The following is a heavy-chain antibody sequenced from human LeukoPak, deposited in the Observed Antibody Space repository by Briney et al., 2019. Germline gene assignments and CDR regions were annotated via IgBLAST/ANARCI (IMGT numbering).Heavy chain of an antibody. CDR2: IYNTVNT. V-gene: IGHV4-59*01. Sequence: SETLSLTCTVSGGSISSYYWTWIRQPPGKGLDWIGYIYNTVNTNYTPSLKSRVTISLDTSKREFSLRLSSVTAADTAVYYCARGRDGYKFDYWGQGTLVTVSS. CDR1: GGSISSYY. J-gene: IGHJ4*02. CDR3: ARGRDGYKFDY. D-gene: IGHD5-24*01.